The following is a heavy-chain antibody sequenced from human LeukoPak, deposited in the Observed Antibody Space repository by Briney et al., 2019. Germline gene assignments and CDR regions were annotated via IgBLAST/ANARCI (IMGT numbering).Heavy chain of an antibody. Sequence: GESLKISCKASGYRFTEFWIAWVRRTPGKGLEWMGIIYPGDSDVRYSPSFQGQVTISADKSTKTAHLQWNNLRASDTGIYYCARLLWVIGLRYFDYWGQGTLVTVSS. V-gene: IGHV5-51*01. J-gene: IGHJ4*02. CDR3: ARLLWVIGLRYFDY. D-gene: IGHD3-22*01. CDR2: IYPGDSDV. CDR1: GYRFTEFW.